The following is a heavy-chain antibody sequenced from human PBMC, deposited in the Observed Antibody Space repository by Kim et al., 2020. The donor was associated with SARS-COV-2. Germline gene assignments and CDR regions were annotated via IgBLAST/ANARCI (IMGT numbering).Heavy chain of an antibody. CDR3: AGAAMYKYDSSAFYLDS. Sequence: GGSLRLSCVASGFTFKTYSMHWVRQAPGKGLEWVSYISSFSNNIYYVDSVKGRFTVSRDNAKDSLYLQMNSLREEDTAVYFCAGAAMYKYDSSAFYLDSWGLGTLVTVSS. J-gene: IGHJ4*02. V-gene: IGHV3-48*02. D-gene: IGHD3-22*01. CDR2: ISSFSNNI. CDR1: GFTFKTYS.